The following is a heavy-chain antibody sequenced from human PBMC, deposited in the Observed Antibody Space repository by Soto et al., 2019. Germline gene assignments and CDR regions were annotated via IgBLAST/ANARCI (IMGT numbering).Heavy chain of an antibody. CDR2: IKSKSDGGTT. J-gene: IGHJ6*01. V-gene: IGHV3-15*07. CDR1: GFTYRQAW. D-gene: IGHD3-22*01. Sequence: EVQLVESGGGLVKPGGSLRLSCAASGFTYRQAWMNWVRQAPGKGLEWVGRIKSKSDGGTTDYAAPVNGRFTISRDDSQNMLSLQMNSLETEDTAVYYCTTDSQYYFDSSGYLGVWGQVTTVTVSS. CDR3: TTDSQYYFDSSGYLGV.